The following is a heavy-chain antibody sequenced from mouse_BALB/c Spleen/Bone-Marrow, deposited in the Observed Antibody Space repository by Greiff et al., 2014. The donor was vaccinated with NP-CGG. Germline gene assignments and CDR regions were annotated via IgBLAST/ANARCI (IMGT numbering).Heavy chain of an antibody. CDR1: GYSFTSYW. D-gene: IGHD1-1*01. Sequence: QVQLKESGAELVRPGASVKLSCKASGYSFTSYWMNWVKQRPGQGLEWIGMIHPSDTETRLNQRFKDKATLTVEKSSSTAYMQLSSPTSEDSAVYYCARLEGNYGSTFAYWGQGTLVTVSA. CDR2: IHPSDTET. CDR3: ARLEGNYGSTFAY. V-gene: IGHV1-61*01. J-gene: IGHJ3*01.